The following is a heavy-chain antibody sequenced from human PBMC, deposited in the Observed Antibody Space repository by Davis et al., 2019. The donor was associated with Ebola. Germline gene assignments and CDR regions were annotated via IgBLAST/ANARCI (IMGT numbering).Heavy chain of an antibody. CDR2: IYYSGST. D-gene: IGHD6-13*01. CDR3: AREYSRTRFDY. Sequence: GSLRLSCTVSGGSISSYYWSWIRQPPGKGLEWIGYIYYSGSTNYNPSLKSRVTISVDTSKNQFSLKLSSVTAADTAVYYCAREYSRTRFDYWGQGTLVTVSS. CDR1: GGSISSYY. J-gene: IGHJ4*02. V-gene: IGHV4-59*01.